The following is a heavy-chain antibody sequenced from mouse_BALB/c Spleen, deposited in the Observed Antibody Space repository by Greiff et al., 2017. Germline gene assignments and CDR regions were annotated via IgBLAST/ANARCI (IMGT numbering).Heavy chain of an antibody. V-gene: IGHV3-2*02. CDR2: ISYSGST. D-gene: IGHD2-10*01. Sequence: EVKLMESGPGLVKPSQSLSLTCTVTGYSITSDYAWNWIRQFPGNKLEWMGYISYSGSTSYNPSLKSRISITRDTSKNQFFLQLNSVTTEDTATYYCARRGSYYGNPLYFDYWGQGTTLTVSS. CDR1: GYSITSDYA. CDR3: ARRGSYYGNPLYFDY. J-gene: IGHJ2*01.